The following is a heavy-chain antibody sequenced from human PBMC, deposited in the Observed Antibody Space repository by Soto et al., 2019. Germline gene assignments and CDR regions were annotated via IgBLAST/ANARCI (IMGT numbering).Heavy chain of an antibody. J-gene: IGHJ4*02. CDR2: IWYDGSTK. V-gene: IGHV3-33*01. D-gene: IGHD6-13*01. CDR3: ARVASSSSWHIPHFDQ. CDR1: GFMFRSYA. Sequence: PGGSLRLSCAASGFMFRSYAMHWVRQAQGKGLEWVAGIWYDGSTKYYGDYVKGRYSISRDNSKNMLDLQMNSLRAEDTAVYYCARVASSSSWHIPHFDQWGQGTLVTVSS.